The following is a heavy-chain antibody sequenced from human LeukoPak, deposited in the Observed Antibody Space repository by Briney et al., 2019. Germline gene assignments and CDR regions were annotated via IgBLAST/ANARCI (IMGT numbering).Heavy chain of an antibody. CDR3: AELGITMIGGV. V-gene: IGHV3-21*01. CDR2: ISISSSSI. CDR1: GFTFSSYT. Sequence: GGSLRLSCAASGFTFSSYTMNWVRQAPGKGLEWVSSISISSSSIYYADSVKGRFTISRDSAKNSLYLQMNSLRAEDTAVYYCAELGITMIGGVWGKGTTVTISS. D-gene: IGHD3-10*02. J-gene: IGHJ6*04.